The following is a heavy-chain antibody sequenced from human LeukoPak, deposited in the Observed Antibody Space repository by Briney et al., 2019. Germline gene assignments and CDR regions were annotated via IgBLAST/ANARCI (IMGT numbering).Heavy chain of an antibody. Sequence: GRSLRLSCAASGLTLSSYGMHWVRQAPGKGLEWVAVISSDGSKKYYADSVKGRFTISRDNAKNSLYLQMNSLRAEDTAVYYCARADYDYVWGSYRQYYFDYWGQGTLVTVSS. V-gene: IGHV3-30*03. CDR3: ARADYDYVWGSYRQYYFDY. D-gene: IGHD3-16*02. CDR1: GLTLSSYG. CDR2: ISSDGSKK. J-gene: IGHJ4*02.